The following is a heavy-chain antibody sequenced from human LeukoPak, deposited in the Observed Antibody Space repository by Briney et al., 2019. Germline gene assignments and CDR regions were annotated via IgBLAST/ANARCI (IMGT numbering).Heavy chain of an antibody. CDR1: GGSISSYY. Sequence: PSETLSLTCTVSGGSISSYYWSWIRQPPGKGLEWIGYIYYSGSTCYNPSLKSRVTISVDTSKNQFSLKLSSVTAADTAVYYCARDGYSYVGGLDYWGQGTLVTVSS. J-gene: IGHJ4*02. V-gene: IGHV4-59*12. CDR3: ARDGYSYVGGLDY. D-gene: IGHD5-18*01. CDR2: IYYSGST.